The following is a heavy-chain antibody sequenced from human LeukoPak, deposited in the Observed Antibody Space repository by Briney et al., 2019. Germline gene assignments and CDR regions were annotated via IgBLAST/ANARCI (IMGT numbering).Heavy chain of an antibody. CDR2: IIPIFGTA. Sequence: ASVKVSCKASGGTFSSYAISWVRQAPGQGLEWMGGIIPIFGTANYAQKFQGRVTITADKSTSTAYMELSSLRSEDTAVYYCAREYGGGDSSNLDAFDIWGQGTMVTVSS. J-gene: IGHJ3*02. CDR3: AREYGGGDSSNLDAFDI. D-gene: IGHD2-21*02. V-gene: IGHV1-69*06. CDR1: GGTFSSYA.